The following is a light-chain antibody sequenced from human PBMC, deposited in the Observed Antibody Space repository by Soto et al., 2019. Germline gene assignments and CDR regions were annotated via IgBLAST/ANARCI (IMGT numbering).Light chain of an antibody. CDR1: QSVSSD. J-gene: IGKJ1*01. Sequence: EIVMTQSPATLSVSPGERATLSCRASQSVSSDLAWYQQKPGQAPRLLIYGASTRATGIPAGFSGSGSGTEFTLTISSLQSEDFAVYYCQHYKNWPPWAFGQGTKVEIK. CDR2: GAS. CDR3: QHYKNWPPWA. V-gene: IGKV3-15*01.